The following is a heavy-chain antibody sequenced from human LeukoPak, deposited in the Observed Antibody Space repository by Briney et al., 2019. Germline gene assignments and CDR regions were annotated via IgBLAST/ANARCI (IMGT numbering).Heavy chain of an antibody. Sequence: GGSLRLSCAASGFTFSSYAMHWVRQAPGKGLEWVAVISYDGSNKYYADSVKGRFTISRDNSKSTLYLQMNSLRAEDTAVYYCARDRTPGSASYYYYGMDVWGQGTTVTVSS. CDR3: ARDRTPGSASYYYYGMDV. J-gene: IGHJ6*02. V-gene: IGHV3-30-3*01. CDR2: ISYDGSNK. CDR1: GFTFSSYA. D-gene: IGHD3-10*01.